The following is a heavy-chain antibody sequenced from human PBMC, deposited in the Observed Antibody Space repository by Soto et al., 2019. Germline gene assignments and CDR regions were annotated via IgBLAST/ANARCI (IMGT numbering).Heavy chain of an antibody. Sequence: QVQLVQSGAEVKKPGSSVKVSCKASGGTFSSYAISWVRQAPGQGLEWMGGISADNGNTNYAQKLQGRVTMTTDTSTSTAYMELRSLRSDDTAVYYCARDWYCSGGRCYNCFDPWGQGTLVTVSS. CDR2: ISADNGNT. J-gene: IGHJ5*02. V-gene: IGHV1-18*01. D-gene: IGHD2-15*01. CDR3: ARDWYCSGGRCYNCFDP. CDR1: GGTFSSYA.